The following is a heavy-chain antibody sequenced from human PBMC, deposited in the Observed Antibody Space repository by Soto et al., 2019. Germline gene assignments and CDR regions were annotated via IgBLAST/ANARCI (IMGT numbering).Heavy chain of an antibody. V-gene: IGHV3-13*01. D-gene: IGHD3-3*01. CDR1: GFTFSSYD. CDR3: ARELGRDYDFWSGYYWARYGMDV. J-gene: IGHJ6*02. CDR2: IGTAGDT. Sequence: PGGSLRLSCAASGFTFSSYDMHWVRQATGKGLEWVSAIGTAGDTYYPGSVKGRFTISRENAKNSLYLQMNSLRAGDTAVYYCARELGRDYDFWSGYYWARYGMDVWGQGTTVTVS.